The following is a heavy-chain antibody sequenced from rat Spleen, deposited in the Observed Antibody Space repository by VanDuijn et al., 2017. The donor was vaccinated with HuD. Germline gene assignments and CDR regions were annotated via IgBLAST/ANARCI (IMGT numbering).Heavy chain of an antibody. J-gene: IGHJ2*01. CDR1: GFTFSNYD. Sequence: EVQVVESGGGIVQPGRSMKLSCAASGFTFSNYDIVLVRQAPTKGLKWVASISYDGSTPYYRDSVKGRFTISRDNAKSTLYLQMDSLRSEDTATYYCTRGYYFDYWGQGVMVTVSS. CDR2: ISYDGSTP. CDR3: TRGYYFDY. V-gene: IGHV5-7*01.